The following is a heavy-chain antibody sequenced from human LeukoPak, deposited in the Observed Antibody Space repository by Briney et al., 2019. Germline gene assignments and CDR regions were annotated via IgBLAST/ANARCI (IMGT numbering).Heavy chain of an antibody. CDR2: IYYNENT. CDR3: ARGSLRYFDWFPGRIYAFDI. D-gene: IGHD3-9*01. V-gene: IGHV4-59*12. Sequence: SETLSLTCTVSGGSLSSYYWSWIRQPPGKGLEWIAYIYYNENTNYNPSLKSRVTISVDTSKNQFSLKLSSVTAADTAVYYCARGSLRYFDWFPGRIYAFDIWGQGTMVTVSS. CDR1: GGSLSSYY. J-gene: IGHJ3*02.